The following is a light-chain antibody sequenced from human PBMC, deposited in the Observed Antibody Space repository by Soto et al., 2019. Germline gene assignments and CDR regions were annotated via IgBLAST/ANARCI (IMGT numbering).Light chain of an antibody. CDR2: EVS. Sequence: QSALTQPASVSGSPGQSITISCTGTSSDVGSYNLVSWYQQHPGKAPRVMIYEVSKLPSGVSNRFSASKSGNTASLTISGLQPEDEADYYCCSYAGSSTFYVFGTGTKLTVL. J-gene: IGLJ1*01. V-gene: IGLV2-23*02. CDR3: CSYAGSSTFYV. CDR1: SSDVGSYNL.